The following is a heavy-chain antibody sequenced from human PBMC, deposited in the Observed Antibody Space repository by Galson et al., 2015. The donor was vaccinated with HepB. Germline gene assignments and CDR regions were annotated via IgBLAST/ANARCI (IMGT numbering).Heavy chain of an antibody. D-gene: IGHD3-16*02. Sequence: SVKVSCKASGDNFTNYAINWVRQAPGQGLEWMGGIIPIFGTPSYAEKFQGRVTITADDSTSTAYMEVNSLTSGDTAVYYCARDRYGTSSGHFFQHWGQGTLVTVSP. CDR3: ARDRYGTSSGHFFQH. V-gene: IGHV1-69*13. J-gene: IGHJ1*01. CDR2: IIPIFGTP. CDR1: GDNFTNYA.